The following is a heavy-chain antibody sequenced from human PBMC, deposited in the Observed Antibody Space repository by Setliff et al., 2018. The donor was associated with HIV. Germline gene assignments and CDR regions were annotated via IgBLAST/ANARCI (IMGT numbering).Heavy chain of an antibody. Sequence: ASVKVSCKASGYTFTGYYMHWVRQAPGQGLEWMGWINVNSGGTKYAQKFQGRVTMTRDTSISTAYMELSRLTSDDTAVYYCARGVWELPPYYMDVWGKGTTVTVSS. CDR1: GYTFTGYY. V-gene: IGHV1-2*02. CDR3: ARGVWELPPYYMDV. D-gene: IGHD1-26*01. CDR2: INVNSGGT. J-gene: IGHJ6*03.